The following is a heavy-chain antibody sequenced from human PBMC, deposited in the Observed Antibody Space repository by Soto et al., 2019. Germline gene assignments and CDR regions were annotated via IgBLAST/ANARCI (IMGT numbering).Heavy chain of an antibody. Sequence: QVHLVQSGAEVKKPGASVKVSCKGSGYGFTTYGITWVRQAPGQGLEWMAWISAHNGNTNYAQKLQGRVTVTRDTSTSTAYMERRRLRSDDTAVYYWTRGRDGDYWGQGALVTVSS. CDR1: GYGFTTYG. J-gene: IGHJ4*02. CDR2: ISAHNGNT. CDR3: TRGRDGDY. V-gene: IGHV1-18*01. D-gene: IGHD6-6*01.